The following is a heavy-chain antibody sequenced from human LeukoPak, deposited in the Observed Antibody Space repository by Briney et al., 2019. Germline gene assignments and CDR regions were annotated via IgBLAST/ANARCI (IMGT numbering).Heavy chain of an antibody. CDR3: ARDGRGTTHDGPFDY. Sequence: GRSLRLSCTASGFLFSSYGLHWARQAPGKGLEWVARVSHDGNNKYYADSVKGRFTISRDNSRNTLYLQMDILRAEDTAVYYCARDGRGTTHDGPFDYWGQGTLVTVSS. J-gene: IGHJ4*02. CDR2: VSHDGNNK. V-gene: IGHV3-30*01. CDR1: GFLFSSYG. D-gene: IGHD1-7*01.